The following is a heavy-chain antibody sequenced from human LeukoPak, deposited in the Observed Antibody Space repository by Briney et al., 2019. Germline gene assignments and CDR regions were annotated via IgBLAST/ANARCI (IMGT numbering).Heavy chain of an antibody. V-gene: IGHV3-7*01. CDR3: AREGYYYDSSGYCDY. J-gene: IGHJ4*02. Sequence: GGSLRLSCAASGFTFSSYSMNWVRQAPGKGLEWVANIKQDGSEKYYVDSVKGRFTISRDNAKNSLYLQMNSLRAEDTAVYYCAREGYYYDSSGYCDYWGQGTLVTVSS. D-gene: IGHD3-22*01. CDR2: IKQDGSEK. CDR1: GFTFSSYS.